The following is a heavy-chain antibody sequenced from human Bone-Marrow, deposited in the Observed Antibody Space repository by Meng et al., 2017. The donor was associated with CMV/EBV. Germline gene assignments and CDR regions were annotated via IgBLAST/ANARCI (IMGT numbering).Heavy chain of an antibody. CDR3: AREIGGASSWIPKHYYYYGMDV. CDR2: IYHSGST. J-gene: IGHJ6*02. CDR1: GGSISSSSYY. Sequence: SETLSLTCTVSGGSISSSSYYWGWIRQPPGKGLEWIGSIYHSGSTYYNPSLKSRVTISVDTSKNQFSLKLSSVTAADTAVYYCAREIGGASSWIPKHYYYYGMDVWGQGTTVTVSS. V-gene: IGHV4-39*07. D-gene: IGHD6-13*01.